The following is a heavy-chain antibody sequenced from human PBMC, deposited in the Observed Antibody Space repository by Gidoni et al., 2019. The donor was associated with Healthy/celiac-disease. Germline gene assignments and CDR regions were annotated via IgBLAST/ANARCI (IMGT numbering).Heavy chain of an antibody. D-gene: IGHD4-17*01. CDR1: GGSISSSSYY. CDR3: ASRLYGDPENDAFDI. Sequence: QLQLQESGPGLVKPSETLSLTCTVSGGSISSSSYYWGWIRQPPGKGLEWIGSIYYSGSTYYNPSLKSRVTISVDTSKNQFSLKLSSVTAADTAVYYCASRLYGDPENDAFDIWGQGTMVTVSS. CDR2: IYYSGST. J-gene: IGHJ3*02. V-gene: IGHV4-39*01.